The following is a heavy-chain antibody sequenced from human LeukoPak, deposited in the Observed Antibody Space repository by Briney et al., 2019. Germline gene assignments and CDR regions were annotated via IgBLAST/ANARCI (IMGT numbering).Heavy chain of an antibody. CDR2: IYHSGNI. V-gene: IGHV4-38-2*02. J-gene: IGHJ4*02. CDR1: GYSISSGYY. D-gene: IGHD2-15*01. CDR3: ARRPCSGGICYFDY. Sequence: SETLSLTCSVSGYSISSGYYWGWIRQSPGKGLEWMGSIYHSGNIYYNPSLKSRVTISIDTSKNQFSLRLTSVTAADTAVYYCARRPCSGGICYFDYWGQGTLVTVSS.